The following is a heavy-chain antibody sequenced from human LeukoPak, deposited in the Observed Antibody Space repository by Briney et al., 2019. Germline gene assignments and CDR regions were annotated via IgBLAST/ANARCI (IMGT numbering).Heavy chain of an antibody. CDR2: INPNSGVT. CDR1: GYTFTGYY. CDR3: ARGTGEGYTYGRYYFDY. D-gene: IGHD5-18*01. J-gene: IGHJ4*02. V-gene: IGHV1-2*02. Sequence: ASVKVSCKASGYTFTGYYMHWVRQAPGQGLEWMGWINPNSGVTDYAQNFQGRVTMTRDTSISTAYVELSRLRSDDTAVYYCARGTGEGYTYGRYYFDYWGQ.